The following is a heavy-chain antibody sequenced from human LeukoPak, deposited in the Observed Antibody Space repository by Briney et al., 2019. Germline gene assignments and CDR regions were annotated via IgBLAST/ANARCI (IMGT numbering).Heavy chain of an antibody. Sequence: PGGSLRLSCAASGFTFSSYWMTWVRQAPGKGLEWVANIKQDGSEKYYVDSVKGRFTISRDNAKNSLYLQMNSLRAEDTAVYYCARDPGWEVAAKGDFDYWGQGTLVTVSS. CDR2: IKQDGSEK. V-gene: IGHV3-7*01. CDR1: GFTFSSYW. J-gene: IGHJ4*02. CDR3: ARDPGWEVAAKGDFDY. D-gene: IGHD2-15*01.